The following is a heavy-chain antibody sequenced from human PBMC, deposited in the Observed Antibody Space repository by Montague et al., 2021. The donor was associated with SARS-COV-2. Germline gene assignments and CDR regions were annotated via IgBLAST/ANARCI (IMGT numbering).Heavy chain of an antibody. Sequence: SETRSLTCTVSGGSISSSSYYWVWIRQPPGEGLEWIGSIYYSGSTYYNPSLKSRVTISVDTSKNQFSLKLSSVTAADTAVYYCARHSPFTIFGVVTTPGWFDPWGQGTLVTVSS. V-gene: IGHV4-39*01. CDR3: ARHSPFTIFGVVTTPGWFDP. D-gene: IGHD3-3*01. CDR1: GGSISSSSYY. CDR2: IYYSGST. J-gene: IGHJ5*02.